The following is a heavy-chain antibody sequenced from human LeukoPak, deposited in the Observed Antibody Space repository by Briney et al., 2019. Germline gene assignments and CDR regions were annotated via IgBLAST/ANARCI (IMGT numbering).Heavy chain of an antibody. Sequence: PSETLSLTCSVSGGSISSYYWSWIRQSSGKGLEWIGYIYYSGSTNYNPSLKSRVTMSVDTSKNQFSLKLSSVTAADTAVYYCARDNNGFYTLHLWGQGTLVIVPS. CDR2: IYYSGST. V-gene: IGHV4-59*01. CDR1: GGSISSYY. J-gene: IGHJ4*02. CDR3: ARDNNGFYTLHL. D-gene: IGHD3-3*01.